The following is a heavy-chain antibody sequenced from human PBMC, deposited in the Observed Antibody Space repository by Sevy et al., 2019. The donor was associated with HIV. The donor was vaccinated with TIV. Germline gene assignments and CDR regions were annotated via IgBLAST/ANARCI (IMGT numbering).Heavy chain of an antibody. CDR2: IGHRGSE. CDR1: GFKFSDYA. J-gene: IGHJ4*02. CDR3: ASGALRARPDY. V-gene: IGHV3-33*01. D-gene: IGHD6-6*01. Sequence: GGSLRLSCAASGFKFSDYAMHWVRQAPGKGLEWVALIGHRGSEHADSVKGRFTISRDNSKNTLYLQMNSLRAEDTGVYYCASGALRARPDYWGQGTLVTVSS.